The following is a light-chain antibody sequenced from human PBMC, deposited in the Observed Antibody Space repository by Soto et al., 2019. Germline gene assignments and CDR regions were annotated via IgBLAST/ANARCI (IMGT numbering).Light chain of an antibody. CDR1: RHVYINA. V-gene: IGKV3-20*01. Sequence: VVLTQSPATLSLSPGDRATLSCRASRHVYINALGWYQQKPGRTPTLLIYGASTRATDIPDRFSATGSGTDFSLTISGVEPEDSAVYYCQQYGDSPFTFGPGT. J-gene: IGKJ3*01. CDR2: GAS. CDR3: QQYGDSPFT.